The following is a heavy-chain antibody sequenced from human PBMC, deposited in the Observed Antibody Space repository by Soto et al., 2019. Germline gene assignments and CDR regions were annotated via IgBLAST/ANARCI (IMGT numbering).Heavy chain of an antibody. J-gene: IGHJ5*02. Sequence: QVQLVESGGGVVQPGRSLRLSCAASGFTFPSYALDWVRQAPGKGLEWVAVISYDGSTKFYADSVKGRFTISRDKAKNTLYLQMDSLRAEDTAVYYCASDQSATVITSTHFDPWGQGTLVTVSS. CDR3: ASDQSATVITSTHFDP. V-gene: IGHV3-30-3*01. CDR1: GFTFPSYA. CDR2: ISYDGSTK. D-gene: IGHD4-17*01.